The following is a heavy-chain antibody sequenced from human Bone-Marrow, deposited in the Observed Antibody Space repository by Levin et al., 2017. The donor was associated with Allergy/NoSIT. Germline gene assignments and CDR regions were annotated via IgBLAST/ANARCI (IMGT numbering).Heavy chain of an antibody. CDR3: ARDQISWSLVTDMGGMDV. Sequence: GGSLRLSCEASGFNFTTYSMNWVRQAPGKGLEWISFIRSGSDQISYADSVKGRFTIARNNAKSSLFLQMNSLRVEDTAVYYCARDQISWSLVTDMGGMDVWGQGTTVTVSS. D-gene: IGHD2-21*02. CDR1: GFNFTTYS. V-gene: IGHV3-21*01. J-gene: IGHJ6*02. CDR2: IRSGSDQI.